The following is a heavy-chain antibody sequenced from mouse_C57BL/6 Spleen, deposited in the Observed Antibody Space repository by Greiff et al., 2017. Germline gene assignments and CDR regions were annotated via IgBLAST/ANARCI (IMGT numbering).Heavy chain of an antibody. J-gene: IGHJ1*03. CDR3: VRGTTVVATRYFDV. D-gene: IGHD1-1*01. V-gene: IGHV10-1*01. CDR1: GFSFNTYA. CDR2: IRSKSNNYAT. Sequence: EVKLMESGGGLVQPKGSLKLSCAASGFSFNTYAMNWVRQAPGKGLEWVARIRSKSNNYATYYADSVKDRFTISRDDSESMLYLQMNNLKTEDTAMYYCVRGTTVVATRYFDVWGTGTTVTVSS.